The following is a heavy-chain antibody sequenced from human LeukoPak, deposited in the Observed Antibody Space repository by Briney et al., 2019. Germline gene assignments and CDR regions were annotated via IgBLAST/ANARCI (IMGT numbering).Heavy chain of an antibody. CDR1: GFTFSSYA. Sequence: GGSLRLSCAASGFTFSSYAMSWVRQAPGKGLVWVSRISGDGTIKTYADFVRGRFTISRDNTKNILYLQMNSLRVEDTAIYFCSRSQFDYWGQGVLVTVSS. CDR2: ISGDGTIK. J-gene: IGHJ4*02. CDR3: SRSQFDY. V-gene: IGHV3-74*03.